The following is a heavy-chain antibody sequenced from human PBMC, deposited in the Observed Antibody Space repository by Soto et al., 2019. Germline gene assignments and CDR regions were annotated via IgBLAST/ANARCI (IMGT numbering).Heavy chain of an antibody. J-gene: IGHJ4*02. CDR1: GFSLTTSGVA. CDR3: AHRPTSTDDFYFDY. CDR2: FYWNDDK. D-gene: IGHD2-21*02. Sequence: QITLTESGPTLVTPTQTLTLTCSFSGFSLTTSGVAVGWFRLPPGKAPEWLALFYWNDDKRYSPYLRSRLTVTGDSSKNQVVLTLANVDPVDSGTYYCAHRPTSTDDFYFDYWGQGTLVTVSS. V-gene: IGHV2-5*01.